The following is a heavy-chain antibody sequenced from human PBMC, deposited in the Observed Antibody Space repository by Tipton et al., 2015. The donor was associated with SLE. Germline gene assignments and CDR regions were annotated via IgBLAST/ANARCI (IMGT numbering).Heavy chain of an antibody. CDR3: ARVLGVVKSYYMDV. J-gene: IGHJ6*03. V-gene: IGHV4-59*08. CDR2: IYYSGST. D-gene: IGHD3-3*01. Sequence: LRLSCTVSGGSINSYYWSWIRQPPGKGLEWIGYIYYSGSTNYNPSLKSRVTISVDTSKNQFSLKLSSVTAADTAVYYCARVLGVVKSYYMDVWGKGTTVTVSS. CDR1: GGSINSYY.